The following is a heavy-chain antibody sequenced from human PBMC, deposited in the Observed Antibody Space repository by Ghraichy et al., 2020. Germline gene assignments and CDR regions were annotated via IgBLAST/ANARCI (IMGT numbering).Heavy chain of an antibody. CDR2: IRYDGSNK. Sequence: GESLNISCAASGFTFSSYGMPWVRQAPGKGLEWVAFIRYDGSNKYYADSVKGRFTISRDNSKNTLYLQMNSLRAEDTAVYYCAKDQEAYGGNSGFDYWGQGTLVTVSS. V-gene: IGHV3-30*02. CDR1: GFTFSSYG. CDR3: AKDQEAYGGNSGFDY. J-gene: IGHJ4*02. D-gene: IGHD4-23*01.